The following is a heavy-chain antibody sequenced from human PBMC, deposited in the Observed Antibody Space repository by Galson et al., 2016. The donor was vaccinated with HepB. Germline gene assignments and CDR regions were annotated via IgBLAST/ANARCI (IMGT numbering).Heavy chain of an antibody. J-gene: IGHJ3*02. Sequence: SLRLSCAASGFSVSGKYMSWARQAPEKGLEWVSAIFSGDATYYRDSVKGRFTISRDTSKNTLYLQMNNLRAEDTAIYYCEGYSDPFDIWGQGTTVTVPS. CDR2: IFSGDAT. D-gene: IGHD3-22*01. CDR3: EGYSDPFDI. V-gene: IGHV3-53*01. CDR1: GFSVSGKY.